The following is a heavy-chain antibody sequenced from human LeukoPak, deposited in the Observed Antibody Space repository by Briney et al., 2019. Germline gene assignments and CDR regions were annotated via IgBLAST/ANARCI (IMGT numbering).Heavy chain of an antibody. CDR1: GFTFSSYA. V-gene: IGHV3-23*01. D-gene: IGHD2-21*02. J-gene: IGHJ4*02. CDR3: AKSLAYCGGDCYSFDY. Sequence: TGGSLRRSCAASGFTFSSYAMSWVRQAPGKGLEWVSAISGSGGSTYYADSVKGRFTISRDNSKNTLYLQMNSLRAEDTAVYYCAKSLAYCGGDCYSFDYWGQGTLVTVSS. CDR2: ISGSGGST.